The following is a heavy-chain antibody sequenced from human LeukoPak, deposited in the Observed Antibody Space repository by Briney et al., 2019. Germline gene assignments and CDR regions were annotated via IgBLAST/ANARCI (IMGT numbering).Heavy chain of an antibody. Sequence: ASVKVSCKASGYTLTGYYMHWVRQAPGQGLEWMGWINPNSGGTNYAQKFQGRVTMTRDTSISTAYMELSRLRSDDTAVYYCAREGGFALAAAFAPWGQGTLVTVSS. CDR2: INPNSGGT. CDR1: GYTLTGYY. J-gene: IGHJ5*02. V-gene: IGHV1-2*02. CDR3: AREGGFALAAAFAP. D-gene: IGHD6-13*01.